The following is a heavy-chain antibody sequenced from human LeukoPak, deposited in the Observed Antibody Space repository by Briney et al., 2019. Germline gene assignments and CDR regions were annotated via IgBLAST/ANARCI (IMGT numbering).Heavy chain of an antibody. CDR3: VIRPGQYYYDSSGYTENDY. Sequence: GGSLRLSCAASGFTVSSSYMIWVRQAPGKGLEWVSVIYSGGSTYYADSVKGRFTISRDNSKNTLYLQMNSLRAEDTAVYYCVIRPGQYYYDSSGYTENDYWGQGTLVTVSS. CDR1: GFTVSSSY. CDR2: IYSGGST. D-gene: IGHD3-22*01. J-gene: IGHJ4*02. V-gene: IGHV3-53*01.